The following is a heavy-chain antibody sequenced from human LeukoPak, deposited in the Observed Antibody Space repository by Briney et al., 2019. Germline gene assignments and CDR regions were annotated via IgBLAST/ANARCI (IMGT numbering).Heavy chain of an antibody. J-gene: IGHJ4*02. CDR2: FSGDVGST. V-gene: IGHV3-43*02. Sequence: GGALRLSCVEPGFMFDDYTIYWVRQAPGMGLEWVSHFSGDVGSTSYADSVKGRFTISRDNSKNSLYLQMSSLRSEDTALYYCARESERSGWYDYWGQGTLVTVSS. CDR3: ARESERSGWYDY. D-gene: IGHD6-19*01. CDR1: GFMFDDYT.